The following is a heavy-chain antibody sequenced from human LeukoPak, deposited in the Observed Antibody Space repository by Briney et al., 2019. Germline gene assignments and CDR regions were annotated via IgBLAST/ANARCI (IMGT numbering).Heavy chain of an antibody. CDR1: GFTFSSYS. CDR3: ARGPDYGDYAWD. V-gene: IGHV3-21*01. D-gene: IGHD4-17*01. Sequence: PGGSLRLSCAASGFTFSSYSMNWVRQAPGKGLEWVSSISSSSSYIYYADSVKGRFTISRDNAKNSLYLQMNSLRAEDTAVYYCARGPDYGDYAWDWGQGTLVTVSS. CDR2: ISSSSSYI. J-gene: IGHJ4*02.